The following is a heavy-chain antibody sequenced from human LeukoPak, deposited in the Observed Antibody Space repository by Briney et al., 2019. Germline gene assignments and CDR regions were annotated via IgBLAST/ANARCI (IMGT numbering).Heavy chain of an antibody. Sequence: PSQNLSLTCTVSGGSISSGSYYWSWIRQPAGKGLEWIGHIYTSGNTNYNPSLKSRVTISVDTSKNQFSLKLSSVTAADTAVYYCAREGYTYSSYFFDYWGQGTLVTVSS. J-gene: IGHJ4*02. CDR3: AREGYTYSSYFFDY. V-gene: IGHV4-61*09. CDR2: IYTSGNT. D-gene: IGHD5-18*01. CDR1: GGSISSGSYY.